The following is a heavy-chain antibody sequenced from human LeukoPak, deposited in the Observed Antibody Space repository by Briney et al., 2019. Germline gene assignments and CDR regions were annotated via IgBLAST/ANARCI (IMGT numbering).Heavy chain of an antibody. CDR2: INHSGST. V-gene: IGHV4-34*01. CDR3: ASSGLEASPGGFDY. Sequence: SETLSHTCAVYGGSFSGYYWSWIRQPPGKGLEWIGEINHSGSTNYNPSLKSRVTISVDTSKNQFSLKLSSVTAADTAVYYCASSGLEASPGGFDYWGQGTLVTVSS. CDR1: GGSFSGYY. D-gene: IGHD3-10*01. J-gene: IGHJ4*02.